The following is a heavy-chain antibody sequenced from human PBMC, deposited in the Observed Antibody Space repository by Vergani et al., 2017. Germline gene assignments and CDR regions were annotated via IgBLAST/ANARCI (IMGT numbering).Heavy chain of an antibody. J-gene: IGHJ4*02. CDR2: VYFTGST. CDR1: GASINSRYY. V-gene: IGHV4-4*07. CDR3: ARAEFSTNYYGQSYYFDF. Sequence: QVQLQESGPGLVKPSQTLSLTCSVSGASINSRYYWSWVRQPAGKGLQWVGRVYFTGSTNCNPSLRSRVSLSIDTSRNQFSLKLHSVSAEDTAMYFCARAEFSTNYYGQSYYFDFWGQGIPVTVSS. D-gene: IGHD3-22*01.